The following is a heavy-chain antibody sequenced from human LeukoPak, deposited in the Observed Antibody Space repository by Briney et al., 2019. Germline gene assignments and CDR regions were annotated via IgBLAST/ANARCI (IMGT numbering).Heavy chain of an antibody. D-gene: IGHD4-17*01. J-gene: IGHJ4*02. CDR3: ASSYGDYRSSTDH. CDR2: IYYSGST. CDR1: GGSISSGDYY. V-gene: IGHV4-30-4*01. Sequence: SETLSLTCTVSGGSISSGDYYWSWIRQPSGKGLEWIGYIYYSGSTYYNPSLKSRVTISVDTSKNQFSLKLSSVTAADTAVYYCASSYGDYRSSTDHWGQGTLVTVSS.